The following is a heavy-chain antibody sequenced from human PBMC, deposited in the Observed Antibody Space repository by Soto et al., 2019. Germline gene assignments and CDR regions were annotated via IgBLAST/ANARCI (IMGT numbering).Heavy chain of an antibody. CDR2: INGRGNYI. V-gene: IGHV3-21*01. Sequence: LRLSCAASGFTFSTYTMNWVRQAPGKGLEWVSSINGRGNYIYYAESVKGRFTISRDNAKNSLYLQMDRLRAVDTALYYCVREDGKVGTNSAFDYWGLGALVTVSS. CDR3: VREDGKVGTNSAFDY. J-gene: IGHJ4*02. D-gene: IGHD1-26*01. CDR1: GFTFSTYT.